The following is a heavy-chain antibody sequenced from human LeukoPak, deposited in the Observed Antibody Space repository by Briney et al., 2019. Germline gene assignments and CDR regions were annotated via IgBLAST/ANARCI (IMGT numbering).Heavy chain of an antibody. Sequence: GRSLRLFCAASAFTFSNYGMHWVRQAPGKGLEWVAVISYDGSDKYYADSVKGRFTISRDNSKNTVYLQMNSLRAEDTAVYYCAKDISGGDCPDYWGQGTLVTVSS. CDR3: AKDISGGDCPDY. J-gene: IGHJ4*02. V-gene: IGHV3-30*18. CDR1: AFTFSNYG. CDR2: ISYDGSDK. D-gene: IGHD2-21*02.